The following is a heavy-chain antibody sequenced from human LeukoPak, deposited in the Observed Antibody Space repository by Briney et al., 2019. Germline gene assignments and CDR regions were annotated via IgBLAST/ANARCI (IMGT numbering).Heavy chain of an antibody. D-gene: IGHD6-13*01. CDR2: ISAYNGNT. V-gene: IGHV1-18*01. CDR3: ARDIPYSSSWYGSYAFDI. CDR1: GYTFTSYG. J-gene: IGHJ3*02. Sequence: ASVKVSCKASGYTFTSYGISWVRQAPGQGLEWMGWISAYNGNTNYAQKLQGRVTMTTDTSTSTACMELRSLRSDDTAVYYCARDIPYSSSWYGSYAFDIWGQGTMVTVSS.